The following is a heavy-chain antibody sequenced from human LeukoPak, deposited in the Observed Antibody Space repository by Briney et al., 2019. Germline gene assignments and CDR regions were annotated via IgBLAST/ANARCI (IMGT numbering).Heavy chain of an antibody. V-gene: IGHV3-48*01. Sequence: GGSLRLSCAASGFTLSSYSMNWARQAPGKGLEWVSYTGSSSTTIYYADSVKGRFTISRDNAKNSLYLQMISLRAEDTGVYYCARGDTDLGPNFDFWGQGTLVTVSS. CDR2: TGSSSTTI. CDR3: ARGDTDLGPNFDF. CDR1: GFTLSSYS. J-gene: IGHJ4*02. D-gene: IGHD5-18*01.